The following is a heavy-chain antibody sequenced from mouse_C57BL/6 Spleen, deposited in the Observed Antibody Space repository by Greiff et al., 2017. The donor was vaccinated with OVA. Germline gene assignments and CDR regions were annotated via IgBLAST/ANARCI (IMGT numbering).Heavy chain of an antibody. Sequence: VQLQQSGPELVKPGASVKISCKASGYAFSSSWMNWVKQRPGKGLEWIGRIYPGDGDTNYNGKFKGKATLTADKSYSTAYMQLSSLTSEDSAVYFCARYYYGSSYGYFDVWGTGTTVTVSS. J-gene: IGHJ1*03. D-gene: IGHD1-1*01. CDR1: GYAFSSSW. V-gene: IGHV1-82*01. CDR2: IYPGDGDT. CDR3: ARYYYGSSYGYFDV.